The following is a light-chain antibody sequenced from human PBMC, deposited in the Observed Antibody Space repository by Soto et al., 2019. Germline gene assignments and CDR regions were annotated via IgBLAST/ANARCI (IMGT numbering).Light chain of an antibody. CDR1: SSDVGGYNY. J-gene: IGLJ2*01. Sequence: QSVLTQPASVSGSPGQSITISCTGTSSDVGGYNYVSWYQQYPGKVPKLMIYEVSKRPSGVSNRFSGSKSGNTASLTISGLQAEDEADYYCSSYTGSSTLVVFGGGTKLTVL. CDR2: EVS. CDR3: SSYTGSSTLVV. V-gene: IGLV2-14*01.